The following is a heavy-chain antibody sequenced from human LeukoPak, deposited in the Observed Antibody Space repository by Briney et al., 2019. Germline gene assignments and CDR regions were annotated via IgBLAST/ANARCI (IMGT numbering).Heavy chain of an antibody. CDR2: INPNSGGT. CDR1: GYTFTGYY. Sequence: ASVKVSCKASGYTFTGYYMHWVRQAPGQGLEWMGWINPNSGGTNYAQKFQGRVTMTRDTSISTAYMELSRLRSDDTAVYYCACGQYYYGSGSPQDEESDAFDIWGQGTMVTVSS. CDR3: ACGQYYYGSGSPQDEESDAFDI. D-gene: IGHD3-10*01. J-gene: IGHJ3*02. V-gene: IGHV1-2*02.